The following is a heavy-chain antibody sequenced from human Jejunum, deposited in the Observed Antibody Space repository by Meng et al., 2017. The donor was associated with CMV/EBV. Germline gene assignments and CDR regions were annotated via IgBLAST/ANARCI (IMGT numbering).Heavy chain of an antibody. J-gene: IGHJ5*02. D-gene: IGHD6-19*01. Sequence: GYTFTSYGISWVRQAPGQGLEWMGWINAYNGDTYYAQNVQGRVTMTTDTSTSTAYMELRSLRSDDTAVYYCAREGLGHGRNWRDPWGQGTLVTVSS. CDR2: INAYNGDT. CDR1: GYTFTSYG. CDR3: AREGLGHGRNWRDP. V-gene: IGHV1-18*01.